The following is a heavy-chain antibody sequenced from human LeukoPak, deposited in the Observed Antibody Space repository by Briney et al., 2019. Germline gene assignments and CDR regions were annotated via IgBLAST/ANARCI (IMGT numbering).Heavy chain of an antibody. CDR2: ITAGHYPT. J-gene: IGHJ5*02. D-gene: IGHD4-17*01. V-gene: IGHV3-23*01. CDR3: TKDPNGDYVGAFDP. CDR1: GFSFSSFA. Sequence: GGSLRVSSAASGFSFSSFAVTSVRPDPREGLEWVSSITAGHYPTYNTDSVKGRFTISRDNSKNTLYLQMNSLRADDTAVYYCTKDPNGDYVGAFDPWGQGTPVTVSS.